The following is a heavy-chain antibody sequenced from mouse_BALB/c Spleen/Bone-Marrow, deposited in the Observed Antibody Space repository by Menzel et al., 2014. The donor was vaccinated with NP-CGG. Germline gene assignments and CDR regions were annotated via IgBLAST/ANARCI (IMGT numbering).Heavy chain of an antibody. CDR2: IYPGNSDT. CDR3: TRRLRLRENYFDY. V-gene: IGHV1-5*01. Sequence: VQLQQSGTVLARPGASVKMSCKASGYTFTSYWMHWEKQRPGQGLEWIGAIYPGNSDTNYNQKFKGKAKLTAVTSTSTAYMELSSLTNEDSAVYYCTRRLRLRENYFDYWGQGTTLTVSS. CDR1: GYTFTSYW. J-gene: IGHJ2*01. D-gene: IGHD1-2*01.